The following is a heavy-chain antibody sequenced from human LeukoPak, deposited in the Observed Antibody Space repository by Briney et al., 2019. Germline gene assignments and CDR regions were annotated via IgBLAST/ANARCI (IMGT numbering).Heavy chain of an antibody. Sequence: GGSLRPSCEVSGFTFTNHWMHWVRQPPGKGLVWVSRINNDGSDAVYADSVKGRFTISRDNAKNTLYLQMNSLRAEDTAVYYCARASTIFGVVISSYYYYYYMDVWGKGTTVTVSS. D-gene: IGHD3-3*01. CDR1: GFTFTNHW. CDR2: INNDGSDA. V-gene: IGHV3-74*01. CDR3: ARASTIFGVVISSYYYYYYMDV. J-gene: IGHJ6*03.